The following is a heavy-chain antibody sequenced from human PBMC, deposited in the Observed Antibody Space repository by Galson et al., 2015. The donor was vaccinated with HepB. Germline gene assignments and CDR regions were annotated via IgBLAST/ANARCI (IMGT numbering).Heavy chain of an antibody. D-gene: IGHD6-13*01. Sequence: SVKVSCKASGYTFTSYAMHWVRQAPGQRLEWMGWINAGNGNTKYSQKFQGRVTITRDTSASTAYMELSSLRSEDTAVYYCARTPLTRSSSWYYFDYWGQGTLVTVSS. V-gene: IGHV1-3*01. CDR3: ARTPLTRSSSWYYFDY. CDR1: GYTFTSYA. J-gene: IGHJ4*02. CDR2: INAGNGNT.